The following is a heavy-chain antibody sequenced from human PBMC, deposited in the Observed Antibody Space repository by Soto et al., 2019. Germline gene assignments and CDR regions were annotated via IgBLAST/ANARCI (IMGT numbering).Heavy chain of an antibody. CDR2: INPNSGGT. CDR1: GYTFTGYY. Sequence: EASVKVSCKASGYTFTGYYMHWVRQAPGQGLEWMGWINPNSGGTNYAQKFQGWVTMTRDTSISTAYMELSRLRSDDTAVYYCARGSADYGDYVSFDYWGQGTLVTVSS. CDR3: ARGSADYGDYVSFDY. J-gene: IGHJ4*02. D-gene: IGHD4-17*01. V-gene: IGHV1-2*04.